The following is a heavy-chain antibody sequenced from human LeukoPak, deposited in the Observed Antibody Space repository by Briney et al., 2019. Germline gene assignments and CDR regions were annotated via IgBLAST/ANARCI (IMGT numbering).Heavy chain of an antibody. CDR3: AKEGQSWNDGTDV. Sequence: PGGSLRLSCAASGFTFDDYAMSWVRQAPGKGLEWVSAISGSGGSTYYADSVKGRFTISRDNSKNTLYLQMNSLRAEDTAVYYCAKEGQSWNDGTDVWGQGTTVTVSS. V-gene: IGHV3-23*01. D-gene: IGHD1-1*01. J-gene: IGHJ6*02. CDR1: GFTFDDYA. CDR2: ISGSGGST.